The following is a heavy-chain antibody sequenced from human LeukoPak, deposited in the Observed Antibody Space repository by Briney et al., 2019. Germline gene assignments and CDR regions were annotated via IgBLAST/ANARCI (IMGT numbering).Heavy chain of an antibody. CDR3: ARDWPSPPPYSSSWYRSRVIDY. CDR2: INTNTGNP. V-gene: IGHV7-4-1*02. J-gene: IGHJ4*02. Sequence: ASVKVSCKASGYTFTSYAMNWVRQATGQGLEWMGWINTNTGNPTYAQGFTGRFVFSLDTSVSTAYLQISSLKAEDTAVYYCARDWPSPPPYSSSWYRSRVIDYWGQGTLVTVSS. CDR1: GYTFTSYA. D-gene: IGHD6-13*01.